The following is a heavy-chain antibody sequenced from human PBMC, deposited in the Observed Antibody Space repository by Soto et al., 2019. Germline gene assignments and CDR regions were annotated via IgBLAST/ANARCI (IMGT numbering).Heavy chain of an antibody. CDR1: GFTFSSYA. J-gene: IGHJ6*02. Sequence: QVQLVESGGGVVQPGRSLRLSCAASGFTFSSYAMHWVRQAPGKGLEWVAVISYDGSNKYYADSVKGRFTISRDNSKNTLYLQMNCLSAEDTAVYYCARDYYRFNSGYGFSMDVWGQGTTVTVSS. D-gene: IGHD5-12*01. CDR3: ARDYYRFNSGYGFSMDV. CDR2: ISYDGSNK. V-gene: IGHV3-30-3*01.